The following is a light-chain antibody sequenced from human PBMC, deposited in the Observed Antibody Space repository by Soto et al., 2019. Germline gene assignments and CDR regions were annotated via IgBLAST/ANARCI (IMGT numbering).Light chain of an antibody. J-gene: IGKJ1*01. CDR1: QSISSY. V-gene: IGKV3-11*01. CDR3: QQRSTWPRWT. CDR2: DTS. Sequence: ESVLTQSPATLFLSPGERATLSCRASQSISSYFAWYQQKPGQAPRLLIYDTSTRATGIPARFSGSGSGTDLTLTISSLEPEDFAVYYCQQRSTWPRWTFGQGTKVEIK.